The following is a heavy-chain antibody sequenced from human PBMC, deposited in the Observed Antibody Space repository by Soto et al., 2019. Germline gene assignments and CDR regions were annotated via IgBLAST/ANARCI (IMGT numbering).Heavy chain of an antibody. V-gene: IGHV3-23*01. CDR2: ISGSGGST. Sequence: GGSLRLSCAASGFTFSSYAMGWVRQAPGKXLEWVSAISGSGGSTYYADSVKGRFTISRDNSKNTLYLQMNSVRAEDTAVYYCAKAPPVSSNYYGSGSPHDFDYWGQGTLVTVSS. J-gene: IGHJ4*02. D-gene: IGHD3-10*01. CDR1: GFTFSSYA. CDR3: AKAPPVSSNYYGSGSPHDFDY.